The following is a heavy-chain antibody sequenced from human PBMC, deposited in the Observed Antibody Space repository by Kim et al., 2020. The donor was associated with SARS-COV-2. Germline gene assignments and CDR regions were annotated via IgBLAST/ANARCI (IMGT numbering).Heavy chain of an antibody. CDR2: ISSSSSYI. V-gene: IGHV3-21*01. Sequence: GGSLRLSCAASGFTFSSYSMNWVRQAPGKGLEWVSSISSSSSYIYYADSVKGRFTISRDNAKNSLYLQMNSLRAEDTAVYYCARDQGELLYFDWLSESYYHCGMDVWGQGTPVTVSS. J-gene: IGHJ6*02. CDR1: GFTFSSYS. D-gene: IGHD3-9*01. CDR3: ARDQGELLYFDWLSESYYHCGMDV.